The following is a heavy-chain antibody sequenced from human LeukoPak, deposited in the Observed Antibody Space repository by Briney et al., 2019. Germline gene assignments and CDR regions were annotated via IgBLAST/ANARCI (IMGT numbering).Heavy chain of an antibody. V-gene: IGHV4-34*01. D-gene: IGHD1-26*01. CDR1: GFTFSDYT. CDR2: INHSGST. Sequence: GSLRLSCEASGFTFSDYTMNWVRQAPGKGLEWIGEINHSGSTNYNPSLKSRVTISVDTSKNQFSLKLSSVTAADTAVYYCARGRSWEPDYWGQGTLVTVSS. J-gene: IGHJ4*02. CDR3: ARGRSWEPDY.